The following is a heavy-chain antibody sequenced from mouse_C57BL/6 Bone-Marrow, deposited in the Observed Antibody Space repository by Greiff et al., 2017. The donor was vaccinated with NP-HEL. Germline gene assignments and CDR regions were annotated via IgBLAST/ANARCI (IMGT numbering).Heavy chain of an antibody. V-gene: IGHV3-6*01. J-gene: IGHJ1*03. D-gene: IGHD2-2*01. CDR2: ISYDGSN. CDR1: GYSITSGYY. Sequence: EVKLVESGPGLVKPSQSLSLTCSVTGYSITSGYYWNWIRQFPGNKLEWMGYISYDGSNNYNPSLKNRISITRDTSKNQFFLKLNSVTTEDTATYYCARGLPWYFDVWGTGTTVTVSS. CDR3: ARGLPWYFDV.